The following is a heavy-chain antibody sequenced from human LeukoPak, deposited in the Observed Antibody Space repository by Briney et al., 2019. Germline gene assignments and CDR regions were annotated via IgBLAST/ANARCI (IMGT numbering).Heavy chain of an antibody. Sequence: GGSLRLSCAASGFTFSTYAVNWVRQAPGKGLEWVSTISGSGGSTYYADSVKGRFTISRGNSKNTLYLQMNSLRAEDTAVYYCAKSGSSSWYEGANWFDPWGQGTLVTVSS. J-gene: IGHJ5*02. CDR2: ISGSGGST. CDR1: GFTFSTYA. D-gene: IGHD6-13*01. CDR3: AKSGSSSWYEGANWFDP. V-gene: IGHV3-23*01.